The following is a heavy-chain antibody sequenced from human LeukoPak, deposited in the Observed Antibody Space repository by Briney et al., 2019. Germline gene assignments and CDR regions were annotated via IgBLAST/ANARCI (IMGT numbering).Heavy chain of an antibody. J-gene: IGHJ5*02. Sequence: PGESLKIPCKGSGYSFSTYWVAWVRQRPGKGLEWMGIIYPGDSATRYSPSFQGQVTISADKSINTAYLQWSSLKASDTAMYYCARGGYCSGGSCYSEDWFDPWGQGTLVTVPS. CDR3: ARGGYCSGGSCYSEDWFDP. D-gene: IGHD2-15*01. V-gene: IGHV5-51*01. CDR2: IYPGDSAT. CDR1: GYSFSTYW.